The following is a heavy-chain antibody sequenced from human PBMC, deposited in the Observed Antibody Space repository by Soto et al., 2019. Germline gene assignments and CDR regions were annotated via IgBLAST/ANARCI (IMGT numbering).Heavy chain of an antibody. CDR1: GYTFTGYY. Sequence: ASVKVSCKASGYTFTGYYMHWVRQAPGQGLEWMGWINPNSGGTNYAQKFQGRVTMTRDTSISTAYMELSRLRSDDTAVYYCATDVDTAMVTFDYWGQGTLVTVS. J-gene: IGHJ4*02. CDR3: ATDVDTAMVTFDY. V-gene: IGHV1-2*02. D-gene: IGHD5-18*01. CDR2: INPNSGGT.